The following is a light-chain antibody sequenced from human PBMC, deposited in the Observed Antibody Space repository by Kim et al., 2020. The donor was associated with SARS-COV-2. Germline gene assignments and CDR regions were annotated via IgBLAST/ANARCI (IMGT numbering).Light chain of an antibody. Sequence: SPGERVTLSCRASQTVTGNHLAWFQQKPGQAPRLLIYDTSSRATGIPDRFSGSGSGTDFTLTISRLEPEDFALYYCQQYGTSPWTFGQGTKVDIK. CDR2: DTS. V-gene: IGKV3-20*01. CDR3: QQYGTSPWT. J-gene: IGKJ1*01. CDR1: QTVTGNH.